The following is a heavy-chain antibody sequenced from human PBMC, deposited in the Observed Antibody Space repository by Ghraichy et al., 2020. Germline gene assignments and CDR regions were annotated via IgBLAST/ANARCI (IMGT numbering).Heavy chain of an antibody. CDR2: INPNSGGT. V-gene: IGHV1-2*02. CDR1: GYTFTDYY. D-gene: IGHD3-22*01. CDR3: ATSSSDGWLLQ. Sequence: SVKVSCKASGYTFTDYYMHWVRQAPGQGLEWMGWINPNSGGTSYAQKFQGRVTMTRDTSISTASMELSRLRSDDTAVYYCATSSSDGWLLQWGQGTLVTVSS. J-gene: IGHJ4*02.